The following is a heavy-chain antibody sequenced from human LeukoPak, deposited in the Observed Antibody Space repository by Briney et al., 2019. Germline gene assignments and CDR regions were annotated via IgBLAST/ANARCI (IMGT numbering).Heavy chain of an antibody. V-gene: IGHV1-2*02. J-gene: IGHJ4*02. CDR2: INPNSGGT. CDR3: ATFRGYDYVLDY. D-gene: IGHD5-12*01. Sequence: ASVKVSCKASGYTFTGYYMHWVRQAPGQGLEWMGWINPNSGGTNYARKFQGRVTMTRDTSISTAYMELSRLRSDDTAVYYCATFRGYDYVLDYWGQGTLVTVSS. CDR1: GYTFTGYY.